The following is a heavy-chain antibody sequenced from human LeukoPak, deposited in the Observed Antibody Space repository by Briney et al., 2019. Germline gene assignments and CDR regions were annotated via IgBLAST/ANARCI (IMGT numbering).Heavy chain of an antibody. CDR3: ARSDYGDYVPLDY. D-gene: IGHD4-17*01. V-gene: IGHV4-59*01. CDR1: GGSISSYY. Sequence: SETLSLACTVSGGSISSYYWSWIRQPPGKGLEWIGYIYYSGSTNYNPSLKSRVTISVDTSKNQFSLKLSSVTAADTAVCYCARSDYGDYVPLDYWGQGTLVTVSS. J-gene: IGHJ4*02. CDR2: IYYSGST.